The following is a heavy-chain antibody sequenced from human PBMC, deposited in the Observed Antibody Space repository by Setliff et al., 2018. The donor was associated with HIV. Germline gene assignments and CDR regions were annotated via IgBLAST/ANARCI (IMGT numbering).Heavy chain of an antibody. CDR3: AKSFNSGPTNWNIDV. CDR2: IQYDESNK. D-gene: IGHD1-20*01. J-gene: IGHJ6*03. CDR1: GFTFSSYG. Sequence: GGSLRLSCAAFGFTFSSYGMHWVRQAPGKGLEWVAFIQYDESNKYYGDSVRGRFTISRDNSKNTLYLQMNSLRSEDTAVYFCAKSFNSGPTNWNIDVWGTGTTVTVSS. V-gene: IGHV3-30*02.